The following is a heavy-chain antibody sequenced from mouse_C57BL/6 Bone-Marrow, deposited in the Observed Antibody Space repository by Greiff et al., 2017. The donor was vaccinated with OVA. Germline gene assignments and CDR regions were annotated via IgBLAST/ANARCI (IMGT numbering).Heavy chain of an antibody. V-gene: IGHV14-4*01. D-gene: IGHD1-2*01. CDR1: GFNIKDDY. CDR2: IDPENGDT. CDR3: TRNYYGPSYWYFDV. J-gene: IGHJ1*03. Sequence: EVQRVESGAELVRPGASVKLSCTASGFNIKDDYMHWVKQRPEQGLEWIGWIDPENGDTEYASKFQGKATITADTSSNTAYLQLSSLTSEDTAVYYCTRNYYGPSYWYFDVWGTGTTVTVSS.